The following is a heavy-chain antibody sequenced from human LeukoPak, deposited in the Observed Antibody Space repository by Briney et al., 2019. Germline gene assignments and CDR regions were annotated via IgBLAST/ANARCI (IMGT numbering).Heavy chain of an antibody. CDR1: GGPFSGYY. Sequence: SETLTLTCAVYGGPFSGYYWSWIRQPPGKGLEWVGEINHSGSTNYNPSLKSRGTISVDTSKNQFSLKLRTVTAADTAVYYCARGVWFGSNYYYYVDVWGKGTTVTISS. CDR2: INHSGST. CDR3: ARGVWFGSNYYYYVDV. J-gene: IGHJ6*03. D-gene: IGHD3-10*01. V-gene: IGHV4-34*01.